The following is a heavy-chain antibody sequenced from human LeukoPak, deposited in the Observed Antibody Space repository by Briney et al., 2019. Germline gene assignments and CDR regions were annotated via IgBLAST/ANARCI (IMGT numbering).Heavy chain of an antibody. CDR2: ISAYNGNT. V-gene: IGHV1-18*01. D-gene: IGHD3-22*01. CDR3: ARVGYYDSSGYYILYNFDY. J-gene: IGHJ4*02. CDR1: GYTFTSYG. Sequence: EASVKVSCKASGYTFTSYGISWVRQAPGQGLEWMGWISAYNGNTNYAQKLQGRVTMTTDTSTSTAYMELRGLRSDDTAVYYCARVGYYDSSGYYILYNFDYWGQGTLVTVSS.